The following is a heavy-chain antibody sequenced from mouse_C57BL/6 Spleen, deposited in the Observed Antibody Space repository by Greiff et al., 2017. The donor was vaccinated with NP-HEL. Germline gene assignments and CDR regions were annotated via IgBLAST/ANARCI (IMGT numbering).Heavy chain of an antibody. D-gene: IGHD1-1*01. CDR2: IDPETGGT. CDR3: TRSTTVVAPFDY. J-gene: IGHJ2*01. V-gene: IGHV1-15*01. Sequence: VQLQESGAELVRPGASVTLSCKASGYTFTDYEMHWVKQTPVHGLEWIGAIDPETGGTAYNQKFKGKAILTADKSSRTAYMELRSLTSEDSSVYYCTRSTTVVAPFDYWGQGTTLTVSS. CDR1: GYTFTDYE.